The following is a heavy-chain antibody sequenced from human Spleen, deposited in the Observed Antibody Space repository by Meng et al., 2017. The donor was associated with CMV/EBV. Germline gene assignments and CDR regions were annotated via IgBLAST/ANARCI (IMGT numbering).Heavy chain of an antibody. CDR2: IYYSGST. J-gene: IGHJ4*02. CDR1: GGSISSSSYY. V-gene: IGHV4-39*07. Sequence: SETLSLTCTVSGGSISSSSYYWGWIRQPPGKGLEWIGSIYYSGSTYYNPSLKSRVTISVDTSKNQFSLKLSSVTAADTAVYYCARDPGYSYGALWGQGTLVTAPQ. D-gene: IGHD5-18*01. CDR3: ARDPGYSYGAL.